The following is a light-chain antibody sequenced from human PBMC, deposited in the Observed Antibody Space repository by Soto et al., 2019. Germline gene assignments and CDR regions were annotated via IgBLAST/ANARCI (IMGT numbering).Light chain of an antibody. CDR3: QQLNSYPFT. V-gene: IGKV1-9*01. CDR2: EAS. J-gene: IGKJ5*01. Sequence: IQLTQSPSSLSASIGDRVTITCRASQGISSSLAWYQQEPGKAPKLLIYEASTLQSGVPSRFSGRGSGTDFTLTISDLQPGDFATYYCQQLNSYPFTFGQGTRLE. CDR1: QGISSS.